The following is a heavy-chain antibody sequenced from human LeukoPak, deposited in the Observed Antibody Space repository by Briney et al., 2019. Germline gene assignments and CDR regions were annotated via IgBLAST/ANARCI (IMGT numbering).Heavy chain of an antibody. D-gene: IGHD4-23*01. CDR2: IHYSGST. CDR3: ATDGGQGY. Sequence: SETLSLTCTVSGGSISSYYWSWIRQPPGKGLEWIGYIHYSGSTDYNPSPKSRLTISLDTSKNLFSLNLTSVTAADTAVYYCATDGGQGYWGQGTLVTVSS. J-gene: IGHJ4*02. CDR1: GGSISSYY. V-gene: IGHV4-59*06.